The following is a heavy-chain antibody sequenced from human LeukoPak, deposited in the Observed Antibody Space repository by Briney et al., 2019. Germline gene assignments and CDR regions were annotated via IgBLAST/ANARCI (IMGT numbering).Heavy chain of an antibody. Sequence: PGGSLRLSCAASGFTFSSYSMTWVRQAPGKGLEWVSYISSSSSTIYYADSVKGRFTISRDNAKNSLYLQMNSLRAEDTAVYYCAKHRQITMVRGVPFDYWGQGTLVTVSS. CDR3: AKHRQITMVRGVPFDY. J-gene: IGHJ4*02. CDR2: ISSSSSTI. V-gene: IGHV3-48*01. D-gene: IGHD3-10*01. CDR1: GFTFSSYS.